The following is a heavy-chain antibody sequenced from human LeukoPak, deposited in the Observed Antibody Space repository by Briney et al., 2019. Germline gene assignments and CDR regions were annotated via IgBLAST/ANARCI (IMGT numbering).Heavy chain of an antibody. Sequence: GESLKISCKGSGYNFTSYWISWVRQMPGKGLEWMGRIDPNDSYINYSPSFQGHVTISGDKSISTAYLQWSTLKASDTAMYYCARTYSSSSGGSDYWGQGTLVTVSS. V-gene: IGHV5-10-1*01. CDR3: ARTYSSSSGGSDY. D-gene: IGHD6-6*01. CDR2: IDPNDSYI. CDR1: GYNFTSYW. J-gene: IGHJ4*02.